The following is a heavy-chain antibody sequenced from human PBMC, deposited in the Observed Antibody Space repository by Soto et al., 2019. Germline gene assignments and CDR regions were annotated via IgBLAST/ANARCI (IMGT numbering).Heavy chain of an antibody. D-gene: IGHD6-6*01. J-gene: IGHJ2*01. CDR1: GFTFSSYA. V-gene: IGHV3-23*01. CDR3: IGDVRKFDL. Sequence: GGSLRLSCAASGFTFSSYAMSWVRQAPGKGLEWVSAISCSGGSTYYADSVNGRFTISRDNSKNTLYLQMNSLRAEDTAVYYCIGDVRKFDLWGRGTLVTVSS. CDR2: ISCSGGST.